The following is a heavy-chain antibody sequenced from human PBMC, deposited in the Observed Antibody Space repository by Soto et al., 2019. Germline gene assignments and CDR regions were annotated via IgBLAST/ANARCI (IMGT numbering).Heavy chain of an antibody. CDR3: ARIQSIAAPGYYYYGMDV. CDR2: IDWDDDK. D-gene: IGHD6-6*01. Sequence: SGPTLVNPTQTLTLTCTFSGFSLSTSGMCVSWIRQPPGKALEWLALIDWDDDKYYSTSLKTRLTISKDTSKNQVVLTMTNMDPVDTATYYCARIQSIAAPGYYYYGMDVWGQGTTVTVSS. CDR1: GFSLSTSGMC. V-gene: IGHV2-70*01. J-gene: IGHJ6*02.